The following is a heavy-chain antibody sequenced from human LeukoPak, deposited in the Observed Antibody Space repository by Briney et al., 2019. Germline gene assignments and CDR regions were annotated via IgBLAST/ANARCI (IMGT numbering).Heavy chain of an antibody. CDR3: ARWSSGSIDAFDI. CDR1: GFTFSSYA. Sequence: GGSLRLSCAASGFTFSSYAMHWVRQAPGKGLEWVAVISHDGSNKYYADSVKGRFTISRDNSKNALYLQMNSLRAEDTAVYYCARWSSGSIDAFDIWGQGTMVTVSS. V-gene: IGHV3-30-3*01. D-gene: IGHD5-12*01. J-gene: IGHJ3*02. CDR2: ISHDGSNK.